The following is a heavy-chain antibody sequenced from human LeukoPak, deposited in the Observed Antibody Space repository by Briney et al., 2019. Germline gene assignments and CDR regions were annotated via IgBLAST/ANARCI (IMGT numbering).Heavy chain of an antibody. V-gene: IGHV3-74*01. CDR3: AITYYYDSSGYPVN. J-gene: IGHJ4*02. CDR1: GFTFRSYW. Sequence: PGGSLRLSCAASGFTFRSYWMHWVRQAPGKGLVWVSRINSDGSSTSYADSVKGRFTISRDNAKNTLYLQMNSLRAEDTAVYYCAITYYYDSSGYPVNWGQGTLVTVSS. D-gene: IGHD3-22*01. CDR2: INSDGSST.